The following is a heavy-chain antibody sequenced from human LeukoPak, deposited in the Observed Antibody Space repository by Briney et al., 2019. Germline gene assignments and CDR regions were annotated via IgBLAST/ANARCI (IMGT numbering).Heavy chain of an antibody. CDR3: ASVADFWSGYFDY. V-gene: IGHV4-31*03. D-gene: IGHD3-3*01. CDR1: GGSISSGGYY. Sequence: SQTLSLTCTVSGGSISSGGYYWSWIRQHPGNGLEWIGYIYYSGSTYYNPSLKSRVTISVDTSKDQFSLKLSSVTAADTAVYYCASVADFWSGYFDYWGQGTLVTVSS. J-gene: IGHJ4*02. CDR2: IYYSGST.